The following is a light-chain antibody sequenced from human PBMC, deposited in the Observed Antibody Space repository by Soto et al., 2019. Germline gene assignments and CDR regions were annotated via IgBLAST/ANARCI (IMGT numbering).Light chain of an antibody. CDR1: QSISSC. CDR3: QQYKSYWT. Sequence: IQLTQSHSPLSGSVGDRVTITCRASQSISSCFDWYKQKPGKAPKLLIYKASSLESGVPSRLSGSGSGTLFTLTISSLPPDDFASYDCQQYKSYWTFGHGTKVDIK. V-gene: IGKV1-5*03. J-gene: IGKJ1*01. CDR2: KAS.